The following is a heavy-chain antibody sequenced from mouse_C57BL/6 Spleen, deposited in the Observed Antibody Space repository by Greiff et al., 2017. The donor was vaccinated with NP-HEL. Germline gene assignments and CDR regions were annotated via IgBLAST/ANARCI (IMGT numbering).Heavy chain of an antibody. J-gene: IGHJ2*01. D-gene: IGHD1-1*01. CDR2: IDPSDSYT. Sequence: QVQLQQPGAELVMPGASVKLSCKASGYTFTSYWMHWVKQRPGQGLEWIGEIDPSDSYTNYNQKFKGKSTLTVDKSSSTAYMQLSSLTSEDSAVYYCARPFYYGSSLYYFDYWGQGTTRTVSS. CDR3: ARPFYYGSSLYYFDY. V-gene: IGHV1-69*01. CDR1: GYTFTSYW.